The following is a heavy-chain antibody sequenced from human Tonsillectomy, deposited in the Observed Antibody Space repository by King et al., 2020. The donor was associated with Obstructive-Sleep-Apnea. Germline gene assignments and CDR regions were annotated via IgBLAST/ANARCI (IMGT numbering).Heavy chain of an antibody. CDR2: ISSSVSAI. D-gene: IGHD2-2*01. V-gene: IGHV3-11*01. J-gene: IGHJ6*02. CDR1: GFTFSDYY. Sequence: VQLVESGGGLVKPGGSLRLSCAASGFTFSDYYMSWIRQAPGKGLEWVSYISSSVSAIYYSDSVKGRFTISRDNAKNSLYLQMNSLRAEDTAVYYCARYCSSTSCYYNGMDVWGQGTTVTVSS. CDR3: ARYCSSTSCYYNGMDV.